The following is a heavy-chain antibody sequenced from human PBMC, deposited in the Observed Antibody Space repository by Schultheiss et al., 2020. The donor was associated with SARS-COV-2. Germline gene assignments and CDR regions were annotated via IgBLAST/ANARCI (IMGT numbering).Heavy chain of an antibody. J-gene: IGHJ6*02. V-gene: IGHV3-30-3*01. D-gene: IGHD2-2*01. Sequence: GGSLRLSCAASGFTFSSYEMNWVRQAPGKGLEWVAVISYDGSNKYYADSVKGRFTISRDNSKNTLYLQMNSLRAEDTAVYYCAKTDCSSTSCYYVYYYYGMDVWGQGTTVTVSS. CDR1: GFTFSSYE. CDR3: AKTDCSSTSCYYVYYYYGMDV. CDR2: ISYDGSNK.